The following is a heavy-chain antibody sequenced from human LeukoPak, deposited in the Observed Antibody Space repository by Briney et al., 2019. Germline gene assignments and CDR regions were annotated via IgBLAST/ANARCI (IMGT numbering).Heavy chain of an antibody. J-gene: IGHJ3*02. CDR2: IYPGDSDT. CDR1: GYSFTSYW. CDR3: ARTDCSGGSCYYFMAFDI. D-gene: IGHD2-15*01. Sequence: GESLKISCKGSGYSFTSYWIGWVRQMPGKGLEWMGIIYPGDSDTRYSPSFQGQVTISADKSISTAYLQWSSLKASDTAMYYCARTDCSGGSCYYFMAFDIWGQGTMVTVSS. V-gene: IGHV5-51*01.